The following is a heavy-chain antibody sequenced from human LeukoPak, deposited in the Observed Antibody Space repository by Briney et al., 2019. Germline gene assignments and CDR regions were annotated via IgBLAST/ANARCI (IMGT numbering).Heavy chain of an antibody. Sequence: SGTLSLTCTVSGGSISSHYWNWIRQPAGKGLEWIGRIYTSGSTNYKPSLKSRVTMSVDTSKNQFSLKLNSVTAADTAVYYCARDSEHGGLYWGQGTLVTVSS. J-gene: IGHJ4*02. V-gene: IGHV4-4*07. CDR1: GGSISSHY. CDR3: ARDSEHGGLY. CDR2: IYTSGST. D-gene: IGHD2-15*01.